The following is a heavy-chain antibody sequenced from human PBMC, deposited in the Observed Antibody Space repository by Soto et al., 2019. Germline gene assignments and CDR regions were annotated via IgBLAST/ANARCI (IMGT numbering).Heavy chain of an antibody. Sequence: PGGSLRLSCAASGFTFSTYAMSWVRQAPGKGLEWVSTLGANSATTYYADSVKGRFTLSRDSSKNTLYLQMDSLRAEDTAIYYCARDKDIAGAGGPFDYWGQGNLVTVSX. D-gene: IGHD2-15*01. J-gene: IGHJ4*02. CDR3: ARDKDIAGAGGPFDY. CDR2: LGANSATT. CDR1: GFTFSTYA. V-gene: IGHV3-23*01.